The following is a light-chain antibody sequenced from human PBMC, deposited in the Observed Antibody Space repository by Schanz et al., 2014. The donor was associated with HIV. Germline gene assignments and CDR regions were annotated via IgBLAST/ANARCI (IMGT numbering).Light chain of an antibody. CDR2: ETS. CDR3: SSYTSSSTLV. Sequence: QSVLTQPASVSGSLGQSITISCTGTNSDVGSFNLVSWYQQHPGKAPKLMIYETSERPSGVSDRFSGSKSGSTASLTISGLQAEDEADYYCSSYTSSSTLVFGTGTKLTVL. CDR1: NSDVGSFNL. V-gene: IGLV2-14*02. J-gene: IGLJ1*01.